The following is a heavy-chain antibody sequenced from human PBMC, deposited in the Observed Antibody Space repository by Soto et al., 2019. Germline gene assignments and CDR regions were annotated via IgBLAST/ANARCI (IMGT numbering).Heavy chain of an antibody. V-gene: IGHV3-23*01. CDR3: AKDRGSGSYCYFDL. CDR1: GSTFSTYA. CDR2: ISGSGGST. J-gene: IGHJ2*01. Sequence: EVQLLESGGGLVQPGGSLRLSCAASGSTFSTYAMTWVRQAPGKGLEWVSVISGSGGSTYYADSVKGRFTISRDNSKDTLYLQMNSLRAEDTAVYYCAKDRGSGSYCYFDLWGRGTLVTVSS. D-gene: IGHD6-19*01.